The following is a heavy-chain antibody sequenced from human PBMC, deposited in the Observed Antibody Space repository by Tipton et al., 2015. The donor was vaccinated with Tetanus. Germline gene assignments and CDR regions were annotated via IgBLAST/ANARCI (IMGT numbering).Heavy chain of an antibody. D-gene: IGHD2/OR15-2a*01. CDR1: GGSLRSGDHY. J-gene: IGHJ4*02. V-gene: IGHV4-61*08. CDR2: ISSGGST. CDR3: ARAAGFLGLTHDF. Sequence: TLSLTCTVSGGSLRSGDHYWSWIRQPPGKGLEWLAYISSGGSTNSNYSLKSRITMSRDTSTNQFSLRLTSATTADTAVYFCARAAGFLGLTHDFWGRGTLVSVPS.